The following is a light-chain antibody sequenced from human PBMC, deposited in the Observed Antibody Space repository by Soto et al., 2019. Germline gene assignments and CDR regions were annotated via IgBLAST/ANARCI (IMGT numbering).Light chain of an antibody. CDR1: QSVSSY. CDR2: DAS. V-gene: IGKV3-11*01. CDR3: QQRSNWPRLT. J-gene: IGKJ4*01. Sequence: EIVLTQSPATLSLSPGERATLSCRASQSVSSYLAWYQQKPGQAPRLLIYDASNRATGIPARFSGSESGTDFSLTISRLEPEDFAVYYCQQRSNWPRLTFGGGTKVEIK.